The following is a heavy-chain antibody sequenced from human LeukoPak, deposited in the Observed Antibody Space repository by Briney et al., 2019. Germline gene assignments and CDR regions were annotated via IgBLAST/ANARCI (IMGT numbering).Heavy chain of an antibody. V-gene: IGHV2-5*01. CDR1: GFSLSTSGVA. J-gene: IGHJ5*02. CDR3: THSAPSYYYGSGSDFWFDP. Sequence: SGPTLVKPTQTPTLTCTFSGFSLSTSGVAVGWIPQPPGKALEWLAFIYGNDDKRYIPSLKSKLTISKDTSKNQVVLIVTNMEPVDTATYYCTHSAPSYYYGSGSDFWFDPWGQGTLVTVSS. CDR2: IYGNDDK. D-gene: IGHD3-10*01.